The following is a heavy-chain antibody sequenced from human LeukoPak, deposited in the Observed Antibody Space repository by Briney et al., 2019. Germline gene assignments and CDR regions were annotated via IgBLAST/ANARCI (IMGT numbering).Heavy chain of an antibody. V-gene: IGHV4-31*03. CDR3: ARLYDSFRAFDI. Sequence: SDTLSLTCSVSGGSISSGSYYWSWIRQHPGKGLEWIGYIYYSGSTYYNPSLKSRVTISVDTSKNQLSLKLNSVTAADTAVYYCARLYDSFRAFDIWGQGTIITVYS. CDR1: GGSISSGSYY. J-gene: IGHJ3*02. CDR2: IYYSGST. D-gene: IGHD2-8*01.